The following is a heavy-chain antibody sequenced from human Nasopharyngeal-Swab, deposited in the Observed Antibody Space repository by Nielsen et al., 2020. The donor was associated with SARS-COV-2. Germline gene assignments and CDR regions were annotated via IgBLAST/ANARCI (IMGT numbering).Heavy chain of an antibody. V-gene: IGHV3-49*02. J-gene: IGHJ6*02. D-gene: IGHD6-19*01. CDR3: TRDDSIAVAGVGYYYGMDV. Sequence: WIRQPPGKGLEWVGFIRSKAYGGTTEYAASVKGRFTISRDDSKSIAYLQMNSLKTEDTAVYYCTRDDSIAVAGVGYYYGMDVWGQGTTVTVSS. CDR2: IRSKAYGGTT.